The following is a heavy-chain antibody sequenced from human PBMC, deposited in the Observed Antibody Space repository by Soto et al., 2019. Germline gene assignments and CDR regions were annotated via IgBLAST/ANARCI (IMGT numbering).Heavy chain of an antibody. D-gene: IGHD5-12*01. CDR2: VNPNSGNT. CDR1: GYTSTHFD. J-gene: IGHJ6*02. V-gene: IGHV1-8*01. Sequence: QVQLVQSGAEVKKPGASVKASCKASGYTSTHFDINWVRQATGQGLGWMGWVNPNSGNTGYAQKFQGRVTRTRDPSKTPAHMEVNSLRFEDTAGYYCARGYNGYEKRYNMDVGGQGTSVTVSS. CDR3: ARGYNGYEKRYNMDV.